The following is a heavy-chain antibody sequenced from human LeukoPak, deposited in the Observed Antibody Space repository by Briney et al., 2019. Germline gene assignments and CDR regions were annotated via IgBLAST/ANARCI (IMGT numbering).Heavy chain of an antibody. D-gene: IGHD3-10*01. Sequence: ASVKVSCKASGYTFTNYCMHWVRQAPGQGLEWMAIINPTVGSTTFAQKFQGRVIMTRDTSTSTVYMELSSLRSEDTAVYYCAKDVSGYYYGSGRYDAFDIWGQGILVTVSS. CDR3: AKDVSGYYYGSGRYDAFDI. CDR2: INPTVGST. CDR1: GYTFTNYC. J-gene: IGHJ3*02. V-gene: IGHV1-46*01.